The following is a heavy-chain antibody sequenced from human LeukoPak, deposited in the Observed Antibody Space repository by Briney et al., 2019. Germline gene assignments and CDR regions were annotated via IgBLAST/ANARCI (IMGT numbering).Heavy chain of an antibody. CDR3: AKDYDNHGMDV. D-gene: IGHD3-16*01. CDR1: GFTFSSYG. V-gene: IGHV3-30*18. Sequence: GGSLRLSCAASGFTFSSYGMHWVRQAPGKGLEWVAVISYDGSNKYYADSVKGRFTISRDNSKNTLYLQMNSLRAEDTAVYYCAKDYDNHGMDVWGQGTTVTVSS. CDR2: ISYDGSNK. J-gene: IGHJ6*02.